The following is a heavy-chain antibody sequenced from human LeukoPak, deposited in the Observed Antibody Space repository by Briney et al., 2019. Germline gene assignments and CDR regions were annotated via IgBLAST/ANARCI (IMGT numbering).Heavy chain of an antibody. CDR3: ARILVSSTSTKFDS. CDR1: GGSISSYY. Sequence: SETLSLTCTVSGGSISSYYWSWIRQPPGKGLEWIGYIYTSGSTNYNPSLKSRVTISVDTSKDQFSLKLSSVTAADTAVYYCARILVSSTSTKFDSWGQGTLVTVSS. V-gene: IGHV4-4*09. D-gene: IGHD2-2*01. CDR2: IYTSGST. J-gene: IGHJ5*01.